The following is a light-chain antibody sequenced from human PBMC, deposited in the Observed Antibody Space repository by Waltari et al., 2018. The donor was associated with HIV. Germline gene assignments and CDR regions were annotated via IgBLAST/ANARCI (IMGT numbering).Light chain of an antibody. CDR2: TAS. CDR3: QQYSSYSWT. Sequence: DIQMTQSPSTLSASVGDSVTITCRASQSINTWLAWYQQKPGKAPKFLIYTASNLESGVPSRFSGSGSGTEFTLTINSLQPDDFATYYCQQYSSYSWTFGQGTKVEIK. V-gene: IGKV1-5*03. J-gene: IGKJ1*01. CDR1: QSINTW.